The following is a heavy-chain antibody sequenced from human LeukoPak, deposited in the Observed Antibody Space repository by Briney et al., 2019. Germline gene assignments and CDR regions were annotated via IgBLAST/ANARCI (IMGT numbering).Heavy chain of an antibody. Sequence: GGPLRLSCAASGITFSSYAMSWVRQAPAKGQEWVSAISGSGGSTYYADSVKGRFTISRDNSKKTLYLQMNSLRAEDTAVYYCAPGPCSSSTCYAAEGYWGQGTLVTVSS. J-gene: IGHJ4*02. V-gene: IGHV3-23*01. CDR1: GITFSSYA. CDR3: APGPCSSSTCYAAEGY. D-gene: IGHD2-2*01. CDR2: ISGSGGST.